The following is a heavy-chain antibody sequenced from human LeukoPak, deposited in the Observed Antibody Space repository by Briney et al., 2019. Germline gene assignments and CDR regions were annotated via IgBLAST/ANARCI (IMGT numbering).Heavy chain of an antibody. CDR2: IYYSGST. D-gene: IGHD5-12*01. CDR1: GGSISSYY. J-gene: IGHJ6*02. V-gene: IGHV4-59*12. CDR3: ARGRQIVATTYYYGMDV. Sequence: SETLSLTCTVSGGSISSYYWSWIRQPPGKGLEWIGYIYYSGSTNYNPSLKSRVTISVDTSKNQFSLKLSSVTAADTAVYHCARGRQIVATTYYYGMDVWGQGTTVTVSS.